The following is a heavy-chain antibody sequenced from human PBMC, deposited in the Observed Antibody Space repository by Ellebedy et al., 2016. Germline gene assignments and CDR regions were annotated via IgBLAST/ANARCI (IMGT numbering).Heavy chain of an antibody. Sequence: GGSLRLSCAASGFTFSGSSMHWVRQAPGKGLEWVGRVKRKSDNYATAYAASVRGRFTVSRDDSENTAYLQMDSLKTEDTAVYYCTKYDYSSEWRPSDSWGQGTLVTVSS. D-gene: IGHD6-19*01. CDR3: TKYDYSSEWRPSDS. CDR2: VKRKSDNYAT. J-gene: IGHJ4*02. CDR1: GFTFSGSS. V-gene: IGHV3-73*01.